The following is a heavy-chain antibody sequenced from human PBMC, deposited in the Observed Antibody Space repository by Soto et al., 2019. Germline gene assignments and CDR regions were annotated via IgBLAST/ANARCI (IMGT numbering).Heavy chain of an antibody. V-gene: IGHV3-33*01. CDR1: GFTFSSYG. CDR2: IWYDGSNK. J-gene: IGHJ6*02. Sequence: QVQLVESGGGVVQPGRSLRLSCAASGFTFSSYGMHWVRQAPGKGLEWVAVIWYDGSNKYYADSVKGRFTISRDNSKNXLXLXXNSLRAEDTAVYYCARKGYCSGGSCYSNYYYGMDVWGQGTTVTVSS. D-gene: IGHD2-15*01. CDR3: ARKGYCSGGSCYSNYYYGMDV.